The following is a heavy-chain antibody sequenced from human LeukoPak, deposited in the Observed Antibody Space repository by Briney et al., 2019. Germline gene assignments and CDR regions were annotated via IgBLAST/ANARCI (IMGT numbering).Heavy chain of an antibody. CDR3: ARVTGTTPFDY. D-gene: IGHD1-1*01. J-gene: IGHJ4*02. Sequence: KPSGTLSLTCAVSGGSISSNNWWTWVRQPPGKGLEWIGEISHSGSIRYNPPLESRVTTSVDTSKNQFSLKLNSVTAADTAVYFCARVTGTTPFDYWGQGTLVTVSS. CDR2: ISHSGSI. CDR1: GGSISSNNW. V-gene: IGHV4-4*02.